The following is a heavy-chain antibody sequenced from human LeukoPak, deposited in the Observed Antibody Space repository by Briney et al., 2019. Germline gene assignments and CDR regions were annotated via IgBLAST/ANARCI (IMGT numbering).Heavy chain of an antibody. J-gene: IGHJ4*02. CDR1: GGSISSYW. CDR2: IYTTGRT. CDR3: ARAGYTISSYRFDY. Sequence: PSETLSLNCSVSGGSISSYWWSWLRQPAGKGLEFIGRIYTTGRTNYNPSLKRRVSMSVDTSKNKFSLELRSVTAADTAVYFCARAGYTISSYRFDYWGQGALVTVSS. D-gene: IGHD3-16*02. V-gene: IGHV4-4*07.